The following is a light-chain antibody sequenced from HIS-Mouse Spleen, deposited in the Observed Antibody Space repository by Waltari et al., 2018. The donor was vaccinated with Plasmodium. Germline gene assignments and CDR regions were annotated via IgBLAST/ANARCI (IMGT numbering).Light chain of an antibody. V-gene: IGKV3-15*01. CDR1: QSVSSN. CDR2: GAS. J-gene: IGKJ1*01. Sequence: EIVMTQSPATLSVYPGERATLSCRASQSVSSNLAWYQQKPGQAPRLLIYGASTRATGIPARFGGSGSGTEFTLTISSLQSEDFAVYYCQQYNNWPAWTFGQGTKVEIK. CDR3: QQYNNWPAWT.